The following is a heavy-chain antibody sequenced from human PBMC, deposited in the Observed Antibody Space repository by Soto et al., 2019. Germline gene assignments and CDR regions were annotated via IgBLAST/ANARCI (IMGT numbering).Heavy chain of an antibody. CDR1: GYTFTSYG. D-gene: IGHD6-6*01. V-gene: IGHV1-3*01. CDR3: ARAPFSSSSFFFDY. Sequence: SVKVSCKASGYTFTSYGIHWVRQAPGQRLEWMGWINAANGDTKYSPKFQGRVTIARDTSPSTVYMDLSSLRSDDTAVYYCARAPFSSSSFFFDYWGQGTLVTVSS. J-gene: IGHJ4*02. CDR2: INAANGDT.